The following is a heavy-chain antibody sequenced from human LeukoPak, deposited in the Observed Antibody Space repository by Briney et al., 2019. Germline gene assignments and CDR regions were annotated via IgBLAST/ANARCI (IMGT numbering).Heavy chain of an antibody. V-gene: IGHV3-74*01. J-gene: IGHJ6*02. D-gene: IGHD6-6*01. CDR3: ARVGIAARPELQYGMVV. CDR1: GFTFSSYW. CDR2: INSDGSST. Sequence: GGSLRLSCAASGFTFSSYWMHWVRQAPGKGLVWVSRINSDGSSTSYADSAKGRFTISRDNAKNTMYLRMNRLRQEDTAVYYCARVGIAARPELQYGMVVWCQGTTVIVSS.